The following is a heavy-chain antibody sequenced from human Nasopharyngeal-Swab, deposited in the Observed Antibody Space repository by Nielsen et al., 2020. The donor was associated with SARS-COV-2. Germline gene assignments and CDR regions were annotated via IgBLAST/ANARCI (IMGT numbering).Heavy chain of an antibody. J-gene: IGHJ4*02. CDR3: ARDRSGETGTVGAD. CDR1: GFTFSRDW. D-gene: IGHD1-7*01. CDR2: ISPDGRGT. V-gene: IGHV3-74*01. Sequence: GESLKISCAASGFTFSRDWMHWVRQPPGKGLVGVSRISPDGRGTSFADSVKGRFTISRDNAKNTLYLQMNSLRVEDTAVYFCARDRSGETGTVGADWGQGTLVTVSS.